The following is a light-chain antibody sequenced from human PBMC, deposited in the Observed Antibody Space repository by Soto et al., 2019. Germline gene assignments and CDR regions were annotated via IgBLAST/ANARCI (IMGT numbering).Light chain of an antibody. Sequence: DIQMTQSPSSLSVSVGDRVTITCRASQGISNYLAWYQQKPGKVPKLLIYAASTLQSGVPSRFSGSGSGTDFTLTISSLQPEDVATYYCQKYNSAPPVTFGGGTKVEIK. CDR2: AAS. J-gene: IGKJ4*01. CDR1: QGISNY. CDR3: QKYNSAPPVT. V-gene: IGKV1-27*01.